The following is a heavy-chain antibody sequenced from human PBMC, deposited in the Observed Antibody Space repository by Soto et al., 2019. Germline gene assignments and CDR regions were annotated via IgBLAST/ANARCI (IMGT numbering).Heavy chain of an antibody. V-gene: IGHV3-30*18. CDR2: ISYDGSNK. D-gene: IGHD4-17*01. CDR1: GFTFSSYG. CDR3: AKERWPYYFDY. J-gene: IGHJ4*02. Sequence: GGSLRLCCAASGFTFSSYGMHWVRQAPGKGLEWVAVISYDGSNKYYADSVKGRFTISRDNSKNTLYLQMNSLRAEDTAVYYCAKERWPYYFDYWRQGTLVTVSS.